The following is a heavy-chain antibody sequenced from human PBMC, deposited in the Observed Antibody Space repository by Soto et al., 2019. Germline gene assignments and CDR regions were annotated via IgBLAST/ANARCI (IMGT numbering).Heavy chain of an antibody. CDR1: GFTFRNYG. D-gene: IGHD6-13*01. CDR2: ISHDGSDK. J-gene: IGHJ4*02. Sequence: QVQLVESGGGVVRPGRSLRLTCAASGFTFRNYGMHWVRQAPGKGLAWVAVISHDGSDKYYADSMKDRFIISRDNSENKLLQNMNSLKPEDTAVYYCAKENQHLFHDYWGQGTLVTVSS. CDR3: AKENQHLFHDY. V-gene: IGHV3-30*18.